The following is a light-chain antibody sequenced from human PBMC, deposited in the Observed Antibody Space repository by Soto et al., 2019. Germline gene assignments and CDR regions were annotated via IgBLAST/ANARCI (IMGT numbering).Light chain of an antibody. V-gene: IGKV1-9*01. CDR3: QYLNGAPTIT. CDR1: QDVSDY. Sequence: DIQLTQSPSFLSASVGDRVTITCRASQDVSDYLAWYQHAPGKAPKLLMYSAYTLTSGVPSRFSGSGSGTEFSLTITSLQPEDFATYYCQYLNGAPTITFGQWTRLDVK. J-gene: IGKJ5*01. CDR2: SAY.